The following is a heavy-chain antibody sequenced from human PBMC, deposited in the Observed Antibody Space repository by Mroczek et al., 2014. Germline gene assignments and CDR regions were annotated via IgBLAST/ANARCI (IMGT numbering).Heavy chain of an antibody. D-gene: IGHD4-17*01. J-gene: IGHJ4*02. V-gene: IGHV3-23*04. CDR2: ISGSGDST. Sequence: VQLVQSGGGLVQPGGSLRLSCAASGFTFSSYSMSWVRQAPGKGLECVADISGSGDSTYYADSVKGRFTISRDNSKNTLYLQMNSLRAGDTAVYYCAKEPSVTTKSRFDYWGQGSLVTVSS. CDR1: GFTFSSYS. CDR3: AKEPSVTTKSRFDY.